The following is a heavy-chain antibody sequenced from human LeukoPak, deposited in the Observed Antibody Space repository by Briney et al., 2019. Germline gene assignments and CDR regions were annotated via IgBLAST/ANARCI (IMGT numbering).Heavy chain of an antibody. CDR2: INSNGAVI. CDR1: GFSFSDYG. Sequence: GGSLRLSCAASGFSFSDYGMNWVRRAPGKGLEWLSHINSNGAVISYADSVKGRFTISRDTAKSSLYLQMNSLKIEDTAIYFCARDPDGDYDFDYWGQGTLVTVSS. D-gene: IGHD4-17*01. J-gene: IGHJ4*02. V-gene: IGHV3-48*01. CDR3: ARDPDGDYDFDY.